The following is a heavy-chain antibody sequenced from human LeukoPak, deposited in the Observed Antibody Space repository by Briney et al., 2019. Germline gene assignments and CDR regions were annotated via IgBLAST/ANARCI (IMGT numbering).Heavy chain of an antibody. CDR1: GFTFSSYA. CDR3: AATDYGDPYYYFDY. V-gene: IGHV3-23*01. CDR2: ISGSGGST. D-gene: IGHD4-17*01. Sequence: GGSLRLSCAASGFTFSSYAMSWVRQAPGKGLEWVSAISGSGGSTYYADSVKGRFTISRDNSKNTLYLQMNCLRAEDTAVYYCAATDYGDPYYYFDYWGQGTLVTVSS. J-gene: IGHJ4*02.